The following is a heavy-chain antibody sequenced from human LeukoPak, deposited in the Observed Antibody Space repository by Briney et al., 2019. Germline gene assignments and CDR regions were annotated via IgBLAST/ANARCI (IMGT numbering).Heavy chain of an antibody. CDR2: ISSSSSTI. CDR3: ARGSGSYWGGDYFDY. D-gene: IGHD1-26*01. J-gene: IGHJ4*02. V-gene: IGHV3-48*01. Sequence: GGSLRLSCAASGFTFSSYSMNWVRQAPGKGLEWVSYISSSSSTIYYADSVKGRFTISRDNAKNSLYLQMNSLRAEDTAVYYCARGSGSYWGGDYFDYWGQGSLVTVSS. CDR1: GFTFSSYS.